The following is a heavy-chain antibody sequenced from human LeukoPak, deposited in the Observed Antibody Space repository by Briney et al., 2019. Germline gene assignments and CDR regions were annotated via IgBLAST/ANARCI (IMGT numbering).Heavy chain of an antibody. Sequence: PGGSLRLSCAASGFTFSSYAMHWVRQAPGKGLEWVAVISYDGSNKYYADSVKGRFTISRDNSKNTLYLQMNSLRAEDTAVCYCARYDARYGMDVWGQGTTVTVSS. V-gene: IGHV3-30-3*01. D-gene: IGHD1-1*01. CDR3: ARYDARYGMDV. J-gene: IGHJ6*02. CDR2: ISYDGSNK. CDR1: GFTFSSYA.